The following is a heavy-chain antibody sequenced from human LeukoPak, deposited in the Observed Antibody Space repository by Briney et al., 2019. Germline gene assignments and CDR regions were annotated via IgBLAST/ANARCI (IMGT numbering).Heavy chain of an antibody. J-gene: IGHJ4*02. V-gene: IGHV3-33*01. CDR3: ARDSSSGWSA. CDR1: GFTFSTYG. D-gene: IGHD6-19*01. Sequence: GGSLRLSCAASGFTFSTYGMHWVRQAPGQGLEWVALIYYDGSNKYYADSVKGRFTISRDNSKNTLYLQMNSLRVEDTAVYYCARDSSSGWSAWGQGTLVTVSS. CDR2: IYYDGSNK.